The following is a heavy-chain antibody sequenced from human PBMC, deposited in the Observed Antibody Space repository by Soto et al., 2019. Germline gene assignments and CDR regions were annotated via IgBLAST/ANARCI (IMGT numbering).Heavy chain of an antibody. D-gene: IGHD3-10*01. CDR3: TMEVRGPKYYFAY. Sequence: EVQLVESGGGLVKPGGSLRLSYAASGFTFSNAWMSWVRQAPGKGLEWVGRIKSKTDGGTTDYAAPVKGRFTISRDDSKNTLYLQMNSLKTEDTAVYYCTMEVRGPKYYFAYWGQGTLVTVSS. CDR2: IKSKTDGGTT. J-gene: IGHJ4*02. CDR1: GFTFSNAW. V-gene: IGHV3-15*01.